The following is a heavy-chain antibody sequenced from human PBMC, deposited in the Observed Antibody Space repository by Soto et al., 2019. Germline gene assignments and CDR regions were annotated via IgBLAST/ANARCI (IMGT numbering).Heavy chain of an antibody. J-gene: IGHJ4*01. V-gene: IGHV3-15*07. CDR3: TGLWFGEIYNY. Sequence: EVELVESGGGLVKPGGSLTLSCAASGFSFKNAWMNWVRQAPGKGLEWVGRIKNKNDGGTTDYAAFVKGRFTISRDASENNRYLHMNGLNTEDTGVYFCTGLWFGEIYNYWGQGSLITVS. D-gene: IGHD3-10*01. CDR2: IKNKNDGGTT. CDR1: GFSFKNAW.